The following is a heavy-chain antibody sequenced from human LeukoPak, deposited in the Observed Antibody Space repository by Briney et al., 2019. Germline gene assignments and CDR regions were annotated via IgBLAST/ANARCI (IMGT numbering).Heavy chain of an antibody. J-gene: IGHJ4*02. D-gene: IGHD1-26*01. V-gene: IGHV3-23*01. CDR3: ANFQWELLRLEAGYYFDY. CDR1: GFTFSSYA. CDR2: ISGSGGST. Sequence: AGGSLRLSCAASGFTFSSYAMSWVRQAPGKGLEWVSAISGSGGSTYYADSVKGRFTISRDNSKNTLYLQMNSLRAEDTAVNYCANFQWELLRLEAGYYFDYWGQGTLVTVSS.